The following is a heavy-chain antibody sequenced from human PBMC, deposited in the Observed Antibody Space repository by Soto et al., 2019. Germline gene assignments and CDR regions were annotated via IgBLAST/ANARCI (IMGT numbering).Heavy chain of an antibody. D-gene: IGHD1-26*01. CDR3: AKVNLAVGATPPTSDY. J-gene: IGHJ4*02. V-gene: IGHV3-30*18. Sequence: PGGSLRLSCAASGFTFSSYGMHWVRQAPGKGLEWVAVISYDGSNKYYADSVKGRFTISRDNSKNTLYLQMNSLRAEDKAVYYCAKVNLAVGATPPTSDYWXQGXLVTVSS. CDR2: ISYDGSNK. CDR1: GFTFSSYG.